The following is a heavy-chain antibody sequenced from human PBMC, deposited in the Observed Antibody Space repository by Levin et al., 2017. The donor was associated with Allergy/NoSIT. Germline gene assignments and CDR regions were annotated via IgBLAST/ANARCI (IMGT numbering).Heavy chain of an antibody. CDR1: GFTFSGYS. D-gene: IGHD6-13*01. Sequence: GESLKISCAASGFTFSGYSMNWVRQAPGKGLEWISYISNGGTTTSYADSVKGRFTISRDNAKSSLFLQMNSLRAEDTAVYFCATAAAFVLSHDYWGQGTLVTVSS. CDR2: ISNGGTTT. CDR3: ATAAAFVLSHDY. V-gene: IGHV3-48*01. J-gene: IGHJ4*02.